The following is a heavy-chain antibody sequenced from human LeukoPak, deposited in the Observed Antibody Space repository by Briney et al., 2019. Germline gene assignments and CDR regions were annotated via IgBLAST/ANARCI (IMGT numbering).Heavy chain of an antibody. CDR2: ISYDGSNK. CDR1: GFSFSSYG. J-gene: IGHJ4*02. CDR3: AKGQTSYTRHFDY. D-gene: IGHD3-16*02. V-gene: IGHV3-30*18. Sequence: PGGSLRLSCAASGFSFSSYGMHWVRQAPGKGLEWVAVISYDGSNKYYADSVKGRFTISRDNSKNTLCLQMNSLRAEDTAVYYCAKGQTSYTRHFDYWGQGTLVTVSS.